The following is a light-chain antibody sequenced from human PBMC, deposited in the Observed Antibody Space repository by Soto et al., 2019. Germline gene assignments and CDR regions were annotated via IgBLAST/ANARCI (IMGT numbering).Light chain of an antibody. CDR3: QQYGSSPHT. CDR1: QSVSSSY. Sequence: EIVLTQSPGTLSLSPGERATLSCRASQSVSSSYLAWYQHKPGHAPRLLIYGASIRATGIPDRFSGSGSGTDFTLTISRLEPEDVAVYFCQQYGSSPHTFGQGTKLEIK. CDR2: GAS. V-gene: IGKV3-20*01. J-gene: IGKJ2*01.